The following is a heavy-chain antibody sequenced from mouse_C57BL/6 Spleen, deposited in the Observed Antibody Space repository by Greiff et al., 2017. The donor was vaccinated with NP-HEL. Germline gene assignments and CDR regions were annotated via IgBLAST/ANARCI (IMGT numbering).Heavy chain of an antibody. J-gene: IGHJ2*01. CDR3: ARSPDY. V-gene: IGHV1-50*01. CDR1: GYTFTSYW. Sequence: VQLQQPGAELVMPGASVKLSCKASGYTFTSYWMQWVKQRPGQGLEWIGEIDPSDSYTNYNQKFKGKATLTVDTSSSTAYMQLSSLTSEDSAVYYCARSPDYWGQGTTLTVSS. CDR2: IDPSDSYT.